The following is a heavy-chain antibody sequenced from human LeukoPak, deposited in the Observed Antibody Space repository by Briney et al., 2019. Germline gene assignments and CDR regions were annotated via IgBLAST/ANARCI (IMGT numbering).Heavy chain of an antibody. CDR1: GYTFTGYY. CDR3: ATQTHRITMIVVAFDY. V-gene: IGHV1-2*06. CDR2: INPNSGGT. J-gene: IGHJ4*02. D-gene: IGHD3-22*01. Sequence: ASVKVSCKASGYTFTGYYTHWVRQAPGQGLEWMERINPNSGGTNYAQKFQGRVTMTRDTSISTAYMELSRLRSDDTAVYYCATQTHRITMIVVAFDYWGQGTLVTVSS.